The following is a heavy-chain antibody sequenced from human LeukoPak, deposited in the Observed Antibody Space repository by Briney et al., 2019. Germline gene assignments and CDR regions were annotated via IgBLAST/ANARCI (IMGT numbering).Heavy chain of an antibody. V-gene: IGHV3-30*02. Sequence: PGGSLRLSCAASRLRFSNYGMHWVRQAPGKGLEWVAFIRFDGSSKYFADSVKGRFIISRDNFQNTLILQMNNLKVEDTAVYYCAKVRVDTAMVDAFDIWGQGTRVVVSS. J-gene: IGHJ3*02. CDR2: IRFDGSSK. CDR1: RLRFSNYG. D-gene: IGHD5-18*01. CDR3: AKVRVDTAMVDAFDI.